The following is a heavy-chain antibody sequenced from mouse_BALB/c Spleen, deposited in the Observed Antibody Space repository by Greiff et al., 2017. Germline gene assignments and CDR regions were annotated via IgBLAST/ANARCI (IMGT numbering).Heavy chain of an antibody. CDR2: IWSDGST. V-gene: IGHV2-6-2*01. J-gene: IGHJ3*01. D-gene: IGHD1-1*01. CDR1: GFSLTSYG. Sequence: VQVVESGPDLVAPSQSLSITCTVSGFSLTSYGVHWVRQPPGKGLEWLVVIWSDGSTTYNSALKSRLSISKDNSKSQVFLKMNSLQTDDTAMYYCARQNYGSSYVLAYWGQGTLVTVSA. CDR3: ARQNYGSSYVLAY.